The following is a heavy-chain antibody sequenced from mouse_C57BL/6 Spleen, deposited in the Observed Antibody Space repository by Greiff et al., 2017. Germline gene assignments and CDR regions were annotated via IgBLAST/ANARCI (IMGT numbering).Heavy chain of an antibody. CDR1: GYTFTSYG. J-gene: IGHJ4*01. D-gene: IGHD1-1*01. Sequence: EVQLQQSGAELVRPGSSVKMSCKTSGYTFTSYGINWVKQRPGPGLEWIGYIYIGNGSTEYNEKFKGKATLTSDTSSSTAYMQLSSLTSEDSAIYFCAKITTVVDYYAMDYWGQGTSVTVSS. V-gene: IGHV1-58*01. CDR2: IYIGNGST. CDR3: AKITTVVDYYAMDY.